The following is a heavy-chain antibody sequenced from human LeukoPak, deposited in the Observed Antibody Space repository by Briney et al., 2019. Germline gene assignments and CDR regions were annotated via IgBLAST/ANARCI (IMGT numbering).Heavy chain of an antibody. CDR2: ISYDGSNK. V-gene: IGHV3-30*18. CDR3: AKDSPGIAVAGSRPFDY. D-gene: IGHD6-19*01. Sequence: GRSLRLSCAASGFTFSSYGMHWVRQAPGKGLEWVAVISYDGSNKYYADSVKGRFTISRDNSKNTLYLQMNSLRAEDTAVYYCAKDSPGIAVAGSRPFDYWGQGTLVTVSS. J-gene: IGHJ4*02. CDR1: GFTFSSYG.